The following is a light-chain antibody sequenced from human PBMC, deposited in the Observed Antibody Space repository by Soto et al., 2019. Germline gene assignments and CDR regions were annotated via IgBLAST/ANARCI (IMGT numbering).Light chain of an antibody. Sequence: QSVLTQPPSVSGAPGLRVTISCTGSSTNIGANYDVHWYQQLPGRATKLLIYGDNNRPSGVPDRFSASKSGTSASLAITGLPAEDEADYYCQSYDNRLSGSWIFGGGTKLTVL. CDR2: GDN. V-gene: IGLV1-40*01. J-gene: IGLJ2*01. CDR3: QSYDNRLSGSWI. CDR1: STNIGANYD.